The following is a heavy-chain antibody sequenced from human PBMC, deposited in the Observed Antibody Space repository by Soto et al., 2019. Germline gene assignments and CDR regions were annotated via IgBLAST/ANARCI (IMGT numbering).Heavy chain of an antibody. CDR1: GLSFSNAW. J-gene: IGHJ4*02. Sequence: GSLRLSCAASGLSFSNAWMNWVRQAPGKGLEWVGQIRSKTDGGTIFYPAPVKDRFIISRDDSRNTLYLQMNSLKTEDTAVYYCTTAHPRGPDYWGQGTLVTVSS. CDR3: TTAHPRGPDY. V-gene: IGHV3-15*01. CDR2: IRSKTDGGTI. D-gene: IGHD5-12*01.